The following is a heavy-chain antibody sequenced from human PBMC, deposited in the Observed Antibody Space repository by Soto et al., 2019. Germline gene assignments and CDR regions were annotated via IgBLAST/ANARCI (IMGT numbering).Heavy chain of an antibody. CDR2: ISAYNGKT. Sequence: QVPLVQSGAEVKKPVASVKVSCKASGYTFTSYGISWVRQAPGQGLEWMGWISAYNGKTHYAQKLQGRVTMTTDTSTSTAYIELRSLRSDDTAVYYFASALWFGELPNYYDYDYMDVWGKGTTVTVSS. CDR3: ASALWFGELPNYYDYDYMDV. J-gene: IGHJ6*03. V-gene: IGHV1-18*01. CDR1: GYTFTSYG. D-gene: IGHD3-10*01.